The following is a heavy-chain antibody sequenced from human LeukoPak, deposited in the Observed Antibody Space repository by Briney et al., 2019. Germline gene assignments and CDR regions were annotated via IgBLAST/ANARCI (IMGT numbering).Heavy chain of an antibody. V-gene: IGHV4-39*07. CDR2: IYTSGST. J-gene: IGHJ6*02. Sequence: SETLSLTCTVSGGSISSSSYYWGWIRQPPGKGLEWIGRIYTSGSTNYNPSLKSRVTISVDTSKNQFSLKLSSVTAADTAVYYCARVKRDYYYYYGMDVWGQGTTVTVSS. D-gene: IGHD4-23*01. CDR1: GGSISSSSYY. CDR3: ARVKRDYYYYYGMDV.